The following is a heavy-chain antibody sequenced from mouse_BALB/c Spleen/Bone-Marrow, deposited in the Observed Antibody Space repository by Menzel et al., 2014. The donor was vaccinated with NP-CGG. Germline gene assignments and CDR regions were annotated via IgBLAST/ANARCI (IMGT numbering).Heavy chain of an antibody. Sequence: EVKLVESGAELVKPGASVKLSCTASGFNIKDTYMHWVKQRPEQGLEWIGRIDPANGNTKYDPKFQGKATITADTSSNTAYLQLSSLTSEGTAVYYCAGDGTYWGQGTLVTVSA. D-gene: IGHD3-3*01. CDR1: GFNIKDTY. CDR3: AGDGTY. V-gene: IGHV14-3*02. CDR2: IDPANGNT. J-gene: IGHJ3*01.